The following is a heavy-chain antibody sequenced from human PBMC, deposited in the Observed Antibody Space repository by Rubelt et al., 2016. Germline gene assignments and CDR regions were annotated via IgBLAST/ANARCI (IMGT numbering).Heavy chain of an antibody. V-gene: IGHV3-30*19. D-gene: IGHD1-26*01. CDR1: GFTFSSYG. Sequence: GGGVVQPGRSLRLSCAASGFTFSSYGMHWVRQAPGKGLEWVAVIWYDGSNKYYADSVKGRFTISRDNSKNTLFLQMNSLRVEDTAVYYCARTSPMVGATFLDYWGQGTLVTVSS. CDR2: IWYDGSNK. CDR3: ARTSPMVGATFLDY. J-gene: IGHJ4*02.